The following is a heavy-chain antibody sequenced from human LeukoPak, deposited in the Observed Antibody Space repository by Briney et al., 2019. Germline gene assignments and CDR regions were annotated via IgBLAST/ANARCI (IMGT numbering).Heavy chain of an antibody. J-gene: IGHJ4*02. V-gene: IGHV3-13*01. CDR2: IGVAANT. CDR1: GFTFSSYD. CDR3: AKAPLSYDSSGPFDY. D-gene: IGHD3-22*01. Sequence: GGSLRLSCAASGFTFSSYDMHWVRQATGKGLEWVSAIGVAANTFYSGSVKGRFTISRDNSKNTLYLQMNSLRAEDTAVYYCAKAPLSYDSSGPFDYWGQGTLVTVSS.